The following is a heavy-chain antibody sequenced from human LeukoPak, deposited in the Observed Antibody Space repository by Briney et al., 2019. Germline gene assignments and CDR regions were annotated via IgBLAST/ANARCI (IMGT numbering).Heavy chain of an antibody. Sequence: ASVKVSCKASGCTFTGCYMHWVRQAPGQGLEWMGRINPNSGGTNYAQKFQGRVTMTRDTSISTAYMELSRLRSDDTAVYYCARYIAAAGTAVDYWGQGTLVTVSS. CDR3: ARYIAAAGTAVDY. CDR1: GCTFTGCY. CDR2: INPNSGGT. D-gene: IGHD6-13*01. V-gene: IGHV1-2*06. J-gene: IGHJ4*02.